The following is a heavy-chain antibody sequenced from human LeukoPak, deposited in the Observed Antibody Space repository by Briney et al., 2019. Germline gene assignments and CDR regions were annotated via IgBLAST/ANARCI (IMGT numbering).Heavy chain of an antibody. CDR2: IYYSGST. J-gene: IGHJ6*02. CDR3: ARHGGGMVRGVIPYYGMDV. Sequence: SETLSLTCTVSGGSISSYYWSWIRQPPGKGLEWIGYIYYSGSTNYNPSLKSRVTISVDTSKNQFSLKLSSVTAADTAVYYCARHGGGMVRGVIPYYGMDVWGQGTTVTVSS. V-gene: IGHV4-59*08. CDR1: GGSISSYY. D-gene: IGHD3-10*01.